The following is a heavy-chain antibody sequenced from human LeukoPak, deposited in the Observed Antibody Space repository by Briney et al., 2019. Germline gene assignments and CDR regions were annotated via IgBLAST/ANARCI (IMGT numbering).Heavy chain of an antibody. J-gene: IGHJ6*02. CDR2: INHSGST. CDR3: ARGLRLDGSGSYYYYYYGMDV. V-gene: IGHV4-34*01. CDR1: GGSFSGYY. Sequence: PSETLSLTRAVYGGSFSGYYWSWIRQPPGKGLEWIGEINHSGSTNYNPSLKSRVTISVDTSKNQFSLKLSSVTAADTAVYYCARGLRLDGSGSYYYYYYGMDVWGQGTTVTASS. D-gene: IGHD3-10*01.